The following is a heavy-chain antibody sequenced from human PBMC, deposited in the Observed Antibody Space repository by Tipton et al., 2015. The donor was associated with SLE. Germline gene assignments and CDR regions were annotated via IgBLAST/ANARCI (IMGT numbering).Heavy chain of an antibody. D-gene: IGHD3-10*01. CDR3: EKAGLGDFPYQFDY. CDR1: GYTFSNYY. CDR2: INPSGGSP. J-gene: IGHJ4*01. Sequence: QLVQSGAEVKKPGASVKVSCKASGYTFSNYYIHWVRQAPGQGLEWMGIINPSGGSPSNAQKVQGRVTMTRDTSTSTVYMELSSLRSEDTAGYFCEKAGLGDFPYQFDYWGQGTLVTVSS. V-gene: IGHV1-46*01.